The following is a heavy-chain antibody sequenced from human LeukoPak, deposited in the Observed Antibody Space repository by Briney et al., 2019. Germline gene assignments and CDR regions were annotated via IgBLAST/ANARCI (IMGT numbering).Heavy chain of an antibody. V-gene: IGHV4-34*01. CDR1: GGSFSDYY. D-gene: IGHD2-2*01. J-gene: IGHJ5*02. CDR3: ARGQVPAARGHNWFDP. Sequence: SETLSLTCAVYGGSFSDYYWSWIRQPPGKGLEWIGEINHRGDTNYNPSLKSRVTISVDTSRNQFSLKMSSMTATDTAVYYCARGQVPAARGHNWFDPWGQGTLVTVSS. CDR2: INHRGDT.